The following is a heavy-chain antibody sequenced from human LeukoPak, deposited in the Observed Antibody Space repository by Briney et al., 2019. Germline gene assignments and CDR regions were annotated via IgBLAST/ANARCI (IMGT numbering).Heavy chain of an antibody. J-gene: IGHJ4*02. Sequence: AGGSLRLSCAASGFTFSSYEMNWVRQAPGKGLEWVSYISSSGSTIYYADSVKGRFTISRDNAKNSLYLQMNSLRAEDTAVYYCARGDCSSTSCSFDYWGQGTLVTVSS. CDR1: GFTFSSYE. CDR3: ARGDCSSTSCSFDY. CDR2: ISSSGSTI. V-gene: IGHV3-48*03. D-gene: IGHD2-2*01.